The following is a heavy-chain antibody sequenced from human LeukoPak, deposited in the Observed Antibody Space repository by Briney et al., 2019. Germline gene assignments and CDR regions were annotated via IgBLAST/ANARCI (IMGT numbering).Heavy chain of an antibody. J-gene: IGHJ4*02. CDR3: AKDRYDFWSGYSDPPLDY. Sequence: GGSLRLSCAASGFTFSSYEMNWVRQAPGKGLEWVAVISYDGSNKYYADSVKGRFTISRDNSKNTLYLQMNSLRAEDTAVYYCAKDRYDFWSGYSDPPLDYWGQGTLVTVSS. CDR1: GFTFSSYE. CDR2: ISYDGSNK. D-gene: IGHD3-3*01. V-gene: IGHV3-30*18.